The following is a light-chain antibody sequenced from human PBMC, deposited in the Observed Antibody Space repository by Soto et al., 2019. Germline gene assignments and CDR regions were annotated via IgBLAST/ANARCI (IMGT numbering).Light chain of an antibody. CDR3: QSYDSTNSVV. CDR2: ENN. CDR1: SGSISRHY. V-gene: IGLV6-57*01. J-gene: IGLJ2*01. Sequence: NFMLTQPHSVSASPGKTVTISCTRSSGSISRHYVQWYQQRPGSSPTTVIYENNERPSGVPDRFSGSIDSSSNSASLTISRLKTEDEADYYCQSYDSTNSVVFGGGTKLTVL.